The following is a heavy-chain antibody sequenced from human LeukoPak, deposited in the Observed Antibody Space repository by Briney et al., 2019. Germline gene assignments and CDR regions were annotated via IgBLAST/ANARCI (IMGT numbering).Heavy chain of an antibody. J-gene: IGHJ4*02. CDR3: ARLREIPVFGVVTKSTSYFDY. Sequence: GGSLRLSRAASGLTFTNYWLSWVRQAPGKGLELVANIKQDRSEKYYVDSVKGRFTISRDNAKNSLYLQMNSLRAEDTAVYYCARLREIPVFGVVTKSTSYFDYWGQGTLVTVSS. D-gene: IGHD3-3*01. CDR1: GLTFTNYW. V-gene: IGHV3-7*01. CDR2: IKQDRSEK.